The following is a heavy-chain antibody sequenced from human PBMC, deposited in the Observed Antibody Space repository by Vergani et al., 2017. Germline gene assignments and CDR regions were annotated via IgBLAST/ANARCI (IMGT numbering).Heavy chain of an antibody. CDR2: ISGSGGST. D-gene: IGHD5-12*01. V-gene: IGHV3-23*01. CDR3: AKANPRNSGYDYLYYYHAMDV. J-gene: IGHJ6*02. CDR1: GFTFNHYA. Sequence: EVQLLESGGDLVQPGGSLRLSCAASGFTFNHYAMNWVRQAPGKGLEWVSGISGSGGSTYYAGSVKGRFTISIDSSKNTLYLQMNSLSAGDTAVYYCAKANPRNSGYDYLYYYHAMDVWGQGTTFTVSS.